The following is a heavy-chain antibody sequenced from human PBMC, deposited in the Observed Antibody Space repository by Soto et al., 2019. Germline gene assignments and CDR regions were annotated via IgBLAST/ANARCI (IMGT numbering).Heavy chain of an antibody. CDR2: IIPVFGTA. V-gene: IGHV1-69*01. J-gene: IGHJ1*01. CDR3: ARGWNDFPH. D-gene: IGHD1-1*01. CDR1: GATFSSYA. Sequence: QVQLVQSGAEVKKPGSSVKVSCKASGATFSSYAISWVRQAPGQGLECMGGIIPVFGTANYAQKFQGRVTINADESTSTVYMGLSSLRSEDTAVYYCARGWNDFPHWGQGTLVTVSS.